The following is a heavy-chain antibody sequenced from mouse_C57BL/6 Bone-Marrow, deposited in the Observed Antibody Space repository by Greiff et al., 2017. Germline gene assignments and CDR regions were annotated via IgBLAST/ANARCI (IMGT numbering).Heavy chain of an antibody. CDR3: ARQNLYYGLYYYAMDS. J-gene: IGHJ4*01. D-gene: IGHD2-2*01. CDR1: GFTFTDYY. V-gene: IGHV1-36*01. CDR2: VYPYNGGT. Sequence: EVQLQQSGPVLVKPGPSVKISCKAYGFTFTDYYMHWVKQSHGKSLEWIGLVYPYNGGTSYNQKFKGKATLTVDTSSSTAYMELNSLTAEDSAVYYCARQNLYYGLYYYAMDSWGQGTSVTFSS.